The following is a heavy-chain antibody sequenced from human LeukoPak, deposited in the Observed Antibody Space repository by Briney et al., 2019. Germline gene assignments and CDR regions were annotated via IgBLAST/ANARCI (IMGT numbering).Heavy chain of an antibody. V-gene: IGHV4-39*01. J-gene: IGHJ5*02. Sequence: SGTLSLTCTVSGGSISSNSCYWGWIRQPPGKGLEWIGSIYYSGSTYYNPSLKSRVTISADTSKNQFSLKLSSVTAADTAVYYCARSLWFRERTEFDPWGQGTLVTVST. CDR1: GGSISSNSCY. CDR3: ARSLWFRERTEFDP. D-gene: IGHD3-10*01. CDR2: IYYSGST.